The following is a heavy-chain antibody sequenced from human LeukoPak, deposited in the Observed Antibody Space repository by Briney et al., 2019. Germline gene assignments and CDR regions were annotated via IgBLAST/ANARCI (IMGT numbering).Heavy chain of an antibody. CDR2: INPNSGGT. CDR3: ARDLVLVTAIRRYYYYYGMDV. CDR1: GYTFTGYY. Sequence: ASVKVSCKASGYTFTGYYIHWVRQAPGQGLEWMGWINPNSGGTNYAQKFQGRVTITRDTSISTAYMELSRLRSDDTAVYYCARDLVLVTAIRRYYYYYGMDVWGQGTTVTVSS. J-gene: IGHJ6*02. D-gene: IGHD2-21*02. V-gene: IGHV1-2*02.